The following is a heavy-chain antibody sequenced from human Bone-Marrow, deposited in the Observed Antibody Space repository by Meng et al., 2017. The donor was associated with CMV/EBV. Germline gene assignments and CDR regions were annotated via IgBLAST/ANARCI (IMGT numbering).Heavy chain of an antibody. V-gene: IGHV4-34*01. J-gene: IGHJ4*02. CDR2: INHSGIT. CDR1: GGSFSGYY. Sequence: SEPLSFTWAVYGGSFSGYYWSWTRQPQGRGLEWIGEINHSGITNYNPSLKSRVTISVDTSKNQFSLKLSSVTAADTAVYYCARRITVVRVVDRFDYWGQGTLVTVSS. D-gene: IGHD3-10*01. CDR3: ARRITVVRVVDRFDY.